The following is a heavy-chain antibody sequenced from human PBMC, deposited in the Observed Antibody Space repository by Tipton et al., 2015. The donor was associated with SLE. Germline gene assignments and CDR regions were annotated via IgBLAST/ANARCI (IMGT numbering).Heavy chain of an antibody. V-gene: IGHV4-31*03. CDR3: ARSMVRGPYYMDV. Sequence: TLSLTCTVSGGSISSGGYYWSWIRQHPGKGLAWIGYIYYSGSTYYNPSLKSRVTISVDTSKNQFSLKLSSVTAADTAVYYCARSMVRGPYYMDVWGKGTTVTVSS. CDR1: GGSISSGGYY. CDR2: IYYSGST. J-gene: IGHJ6*03. D-gene: IGHD3-10*01.